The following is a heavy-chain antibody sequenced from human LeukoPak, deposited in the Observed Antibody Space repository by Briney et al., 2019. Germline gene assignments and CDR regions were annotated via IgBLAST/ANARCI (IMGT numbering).Heavy chain of an antibody. CDR1: AYSISSGYY. CDR3: ARVNGFVVVPAAMVNWFDP. Sequence: PSETLSLTCSVSAYSISSGYYWGWIRQPPGKGLEWIGTFSHSGSTYYSPSLKSRVTISVDTSKNQFSLKLSSVTAADTAVYYCARVNGFVVVPAAMVNWFDPWGQGTLVTVSS. CDR2: FSHSGST. J-gene: IGHJ5*02. D-gene: IGHD2-2*01. V-gene: IGHV4-38-2*02.